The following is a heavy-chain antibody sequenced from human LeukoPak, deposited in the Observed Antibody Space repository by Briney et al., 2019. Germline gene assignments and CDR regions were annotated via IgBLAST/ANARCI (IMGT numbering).Heavy chain of an antibody. Sequence: GRSLRLSCAASGFTFDDYAMHWVRQAPGKGLEWVSGISWNSGSIGYADSVKGRFTISRDNAKNSLYLQMNSLRAEDTAVYYCAKDTTVAEPNWFDPWGQGTLVTVSS. CDR1: GFTFDDYA. CDR3: AKDTTVAEPNWFDP. CDR2: ISWNSGSI. V-gene: IGHV3-9*01. D-gene: IGHD6-19*01. J-gene: IGHJ5*02.